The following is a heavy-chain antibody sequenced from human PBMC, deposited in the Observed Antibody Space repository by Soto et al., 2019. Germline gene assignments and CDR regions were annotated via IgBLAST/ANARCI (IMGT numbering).Heavy chain of an antibody. CDR2: INLDGSEQ. V-gene: IGHV3-7*05. D-gene: IGHD5-18*01. J-gene: IGHJ6*02. CDR3: ARDGSTSWYSYDYHGMDV. Sequence: EVQLVESGGGLVQPGGSLRLSCAASGFTFRTYWLSWVRQVPGKGLEWVANINLDGSEQNYVDSVKGRFTISRDNARNSLYLQMSSLRAEDTALYYCARDGSTSWYSYDYHGMDVWGQGTTVNVSS. CDR1: GFTFRTYW.